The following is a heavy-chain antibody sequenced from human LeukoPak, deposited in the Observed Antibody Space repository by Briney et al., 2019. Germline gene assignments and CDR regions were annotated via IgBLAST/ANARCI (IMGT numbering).Heavy chain of an antibody. J-gene: IGHJ6*03. D-gene: IGHD1-26*01. Sequence: GGSLRLSCAASGFTFSSYNMNWVRQAPGKGLEWVSSITSSSSYIYYANSVKGRFTISRDNAKNSLYLQMDSLRVEDTAEYYCARDPYSGNYGAYYYYYMDVWGKGTTVTISS. CDR1: GFTFSSYN. V-gene: IGHV3-21*06. CDR2: ITSSSSYI. CDR3: ARDPYSGNYGAYYYYYMDV.